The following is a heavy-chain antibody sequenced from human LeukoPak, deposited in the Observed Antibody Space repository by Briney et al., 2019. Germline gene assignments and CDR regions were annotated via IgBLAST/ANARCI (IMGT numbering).Heavy chain of an antibody. V-gene: IGHV4-39*07. D-gene: IGHD6-13*01. J-gene: IGHJ6*03. Sequence: SETLSLTCTVSGGSISSSSYYWGWIRQPPGKGLEWIGSIYYSGSTYYNPSLKSRVTISVDTSKNQFSLKLSSVTAADTAVDXXXXXXXAHSWRTRYYDYYMDVWGKGTTVTVSS. CDR2: IYYSGST. CDR3: XXXXXAHSWRTRYYDYYMDV. CDR1: GGSISSSSYY.